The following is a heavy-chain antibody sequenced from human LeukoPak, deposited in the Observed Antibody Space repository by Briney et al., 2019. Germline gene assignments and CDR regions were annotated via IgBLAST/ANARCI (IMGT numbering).Heavy chain of an antibody. CDR1: GFTFSSYA. Sequence: GGSLRLSCAASGFTFSSYAMHWVRQAPGKGLEWVAVISYDGSNKYYTDSVKGRFTISRDNSKNTLYLQMNSLRAEDTAVYYCAKGTTELFDYWGQGTLVTVSS. J-gene: IGHJ4*02. D-gene: IGHD1-1*01. CDR2: ISYDGSNK. V-gene: IGHV3-30*04. CDR3: AKGTTELFDY.